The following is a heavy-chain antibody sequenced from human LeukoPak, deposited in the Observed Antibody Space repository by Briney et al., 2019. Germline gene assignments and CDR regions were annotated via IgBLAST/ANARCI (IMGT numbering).Heavy chain of an antibody. CDR3: ARDQVGCSSTGCLFDY. V-gene: IGHV1-2*06. CDR1: GYTFTGYY. J-gene: IGHJ4*02. Sequence: ASVKVSCKASGYTFTGYYIHWVRQAPGQGLEWMGRVNPNSGGTDYTQKFQGRVTVTRDTSISTAYMELSGLRSGDTAVYYCARDQVGCSSTGCLFDYWGQGTLVTVSS. CDR2: VNPNSGGT. D-gene: IGHD2-2*01.